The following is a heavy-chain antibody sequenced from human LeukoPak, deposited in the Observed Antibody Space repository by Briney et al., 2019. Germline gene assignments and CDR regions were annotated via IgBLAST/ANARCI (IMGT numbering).Heavy chain of an antibody. CDR2: MNPNSGNT. CDR3: ARVLYYGSGSYYLYYYMDV. D-gene: IGHD3-10*01. Sequence: GASVKVSCKASGYTFTSYDINWVRQATGQGLEWMGWMNPNSGNTGYAQKFQGRVTMTRNTSISTAYMELSSLRSEDTAVHYCARVLYYGSGSYYLYYYMDVWGKGTTVTISS. V-gene: IGHV1-8*01. J-gene: IGHJ6*03. CDR1: GYTFTSYD.